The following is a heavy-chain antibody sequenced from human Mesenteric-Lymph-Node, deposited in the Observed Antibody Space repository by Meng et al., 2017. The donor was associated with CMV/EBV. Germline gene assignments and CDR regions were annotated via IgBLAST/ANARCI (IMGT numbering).Heavy chain of an antibody. CDR2: IFYSGNT. D-gene: IGHD3-3*01. V-gene: IGHV4-30-4*08. Sequence: SETLSLTCTVSGGSISSGDYYWSWIRQPPGKGLEWIGYIFYSGNTYYNPSLKSRVTISLDTSKNQFSLKLRSVTAADTAVYYCGRESGYYRFDPWGQGTLVTVSS. J-gene: IGHJ5*02. CDR3: GRESGYYRFDP. CDR1: GGSISSGDYY.